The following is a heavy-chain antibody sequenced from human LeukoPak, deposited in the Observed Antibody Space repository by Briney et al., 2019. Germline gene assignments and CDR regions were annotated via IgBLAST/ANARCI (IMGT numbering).Heavy chain of an antibody. V-gene: IGHV1-8*02. CDR2: MNPNSGNT. Sequence: ASVNVSCKASGYTFTSYYMHWVRQATGQGLEWMGWMNPNSGNTGYAQKFQGRVTMTRNTSISTAYMELSSLRSEDTAVYYCARAPRWLQSRWLGYWGQGTLVTVSS. CDR1: GYTFTSYY. CDR3: ARAPRWLQSRWLGY. D-gene: IGHD5-24*01. J-gene: IGHJ4*02.